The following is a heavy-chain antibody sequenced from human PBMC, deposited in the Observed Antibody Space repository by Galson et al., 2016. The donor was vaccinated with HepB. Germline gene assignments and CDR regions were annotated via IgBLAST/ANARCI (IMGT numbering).Heavy chain of an antibody. CDR3: ARDQAGEILRRPLGY. CDR1: GGSISSSNW. CDR2: IYHSGTT. Sequence: ETLSLTCVVSGGSISSSNWWNWVRQPPGKGLEWIGEIYHSGTTNYNPSLKSRVTLSVDKSNNQCSLKLSSVTAADTAVYYCARDQAGEILRRPLGYWGQGTLVTVSS. D-gene: IGHD4-17*01. J-gene: IGHJ4*02. V-gene: IGHV4-4*02.